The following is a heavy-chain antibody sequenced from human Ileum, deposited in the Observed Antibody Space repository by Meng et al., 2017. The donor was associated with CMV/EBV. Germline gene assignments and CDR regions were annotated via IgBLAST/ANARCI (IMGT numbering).Heavy chain of an antibody. CDR3: AKDLRGDYYYYGMDV. D-gene: IGHD3-10*01. Sequence: GGSLKISCAASGFTVRSNYMSWVRQAPGKGLEWVSVIYSGGSTYYADSVKGRFTISRDNSKNTLYLQMNSLRAEDTAVYYCAKDLRGDYYYYGMDVWGQGTTVTVSS. J-gene: IGHJ6*02. V-gene: IGHV3-53*01. CDR1: GFTVRSNY. CDR2: IYSGGST.